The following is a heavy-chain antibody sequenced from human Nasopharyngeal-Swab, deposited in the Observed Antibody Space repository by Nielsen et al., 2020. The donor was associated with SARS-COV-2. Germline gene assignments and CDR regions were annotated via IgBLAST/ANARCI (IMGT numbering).Heavy chain of an antibody. V-gene: IGHV4-34*01. CDR1: GGSFRDYF. J-gene: IGHJ6*04. Sequence: SATLSLTCAVYGGSFRDYFWTWIRQPPGKGLEWIAEIDHSGRTNYNPSLKSRFTVSVDTSKNQFSLKVSSVTAADTAIYYCARGFSTATTFVDVWGKGAMVTVSS. CDR3: ARGFSTATTFVDV. CDR2: IDHSGRT. D-gene: IGHD3-3*01.